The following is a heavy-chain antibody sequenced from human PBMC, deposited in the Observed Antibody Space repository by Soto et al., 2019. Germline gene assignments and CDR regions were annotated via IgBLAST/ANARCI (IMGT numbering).Heavy chain of an antibody. Sequence: QVQLVQSGAEVKKPGSSVKVSCKASGGTFSSYAISWVRQAPGHGLEWMGGIITIFGTANYAQKFQGRVTTTADESTSTAYVELSSLRSEDTAVYYCARASPIVGALDYWGQGNLVTVSS. V-gene: IGHV1-69*01. J-gene: IGHJ4*02. D-gene: IGHD1-26*01. CDR2: IITIFGTA. CDR1: GGTFSSYA. CDR3: ARASPIVGALDY.